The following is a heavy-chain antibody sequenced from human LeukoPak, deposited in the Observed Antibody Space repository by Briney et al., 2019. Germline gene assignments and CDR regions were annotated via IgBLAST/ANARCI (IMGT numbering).Heavy chain of an antibody. D-gene: IGHD2-8*01. CDR1: GGSISSTTYH. Sequence: PSETLSLTCSVSGGSISSTTYHWGWVRQPPGKGLKWIGSIYYSGNTYYNPSLKSRLTISVGMPKNQFSLKLSSVTAADTAVYYCTRLINGSPGDYWGQGTLVTVSS. CDR2: IYYSGNT. J-gene: IGHJ4*02. CDR3: TRLINGSPGDY. V-gene: IGHV4-39*01.